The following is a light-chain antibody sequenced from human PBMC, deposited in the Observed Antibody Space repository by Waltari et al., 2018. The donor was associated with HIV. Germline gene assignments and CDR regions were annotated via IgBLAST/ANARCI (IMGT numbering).Light chain of an antibody. V-gene: IGLV1-40*01. CDR1: SPNIGAGYH. Sequence: QSVLTQPPSVSGAPGQGVTISCTGSSPNIGAGYHVHWYQQLPGTAPKLLIYGNSNRPSGVPDRFSGSKSGTSASLAITGLQAEDEADYYCQSHDSSLSGYVFGTGTKVTVL. CDR3: QSHDSSLSGYV. CDR2: GNS. J-gene: IGLJ1*01.